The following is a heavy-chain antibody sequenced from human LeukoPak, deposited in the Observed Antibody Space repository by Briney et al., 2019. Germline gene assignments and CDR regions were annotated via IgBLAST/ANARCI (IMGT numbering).Heavy chain of an antibody. CDR1: GFTFTSYE. CDR3: AREGADGYNFDY. J-gene: IGHJ4*02. V-gene: IGHV3-48*03. D-gene: IGHD5-24*01. CDR2: ISSSGGTM. Sequence: GGSLRLSCAASGFTFTSYEMIWVRQAPGKGLEWNSYISSSGGTMYYVDSVKGRFTISRDNAKKSLYLQMNSLRAEDTAVYYCAREGADGYNFDYWGQGTLVTVSS.